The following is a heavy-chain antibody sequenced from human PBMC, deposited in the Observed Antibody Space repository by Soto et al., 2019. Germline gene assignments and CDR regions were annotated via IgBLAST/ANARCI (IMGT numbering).Heavy chain of an antibody. Sequence: SETLSLTCTVSGGSLSSGDYYWSWIRQPPGKGLEWIGYIYHSGSTYYNPSLKSRVTISVDTSKNQFSLRLSSVTAADTAVYYCARRYGTGFDYWGQGTLVTVSS. J-gene: IGHJ4*02. CDR2: IYHSGST. V-gene: IGHV4-30-4*01. CDR3: ARRYGTGFDY. D-gene: IGHD4-17*01. CDR1: GGSLSSGDYY.